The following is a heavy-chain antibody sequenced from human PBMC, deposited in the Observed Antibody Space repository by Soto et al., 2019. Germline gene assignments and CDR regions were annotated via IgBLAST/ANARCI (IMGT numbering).Heavy chain of an antibody. Sequence: PSETLSLTCTVPGGSISSYYWSWIRQPPGKGLEWIGYIYYSGSTNYNPSLKSRVTISVDTSRTRFSLKLSSVTAADTAVYYCARDGGRYYGMDVWGQGTTVTVSS. CDR2: IYYSGST. CDR1: GGSISSYY. CDR3: ARDGGRYYGMDV. J-gene: IGHJ6*02. D-gene: IGHD3-3*01. V-gene: IGHV4-59*01.